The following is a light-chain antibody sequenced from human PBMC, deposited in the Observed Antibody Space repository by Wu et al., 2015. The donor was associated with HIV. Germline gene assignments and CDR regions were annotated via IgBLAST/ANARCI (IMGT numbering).Light chain of an antibody. V-gene: IGKV3-20*01. J-gene: IGKJ1*01. CDR2: GTS. CDR3: QQYGSSPRT. CDR1: QSVSSNY. Sequence: DIVLTQSPDTLSLSPGERATLSCRASQSVSSNYLAWYQQKPGQAPRLLIHGTSNRATGIPDRFSGSGSGTDFTLTISRLEPEDFAVYYCQQYGSSPRTFGQGTKVEIK.